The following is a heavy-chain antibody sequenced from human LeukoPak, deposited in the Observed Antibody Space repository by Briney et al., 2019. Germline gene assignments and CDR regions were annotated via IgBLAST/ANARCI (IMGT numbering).Heavy chain of an antibody. Sequence: SETLSLTCTVSGGSISRYYWSWIRQPPGEGLEWIGYIYYTGTTNYNPSLKNRVTMSVDTSKNQFSLKLSSVTTADTAVYYCARTGIWSGYYTFDYWRQGSLVTVSS. V-gene: IGHV4-59*01. J-gene: IGHJ4*02. D-gene: IGHD3-3*01. CDR2: IYYTGTT. CDR1: GGSISRYY. CDR3: ARTGIWSGYYTFDY.